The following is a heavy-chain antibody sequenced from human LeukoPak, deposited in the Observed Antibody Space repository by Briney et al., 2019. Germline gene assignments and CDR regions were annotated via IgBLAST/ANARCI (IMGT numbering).Heavy chain of an antibody. CDR1: GFTFSSYA. CDR2: ISGSGGST. V-gene: IGHV3-23*01. Sequence: GGSLRVSCAASGFTFSSYAMSWVRQAPGNGLEWVSAISGSGGSTYYADSVKGRFTISRDNSKNTLYLQMNSLRAEDTAVYYCANILGSSCRWGQGTLVTVSS. D-gene: IGHD6-6*01. J-gene: IGHJ4*02. CDR3: ANILGSSCR.